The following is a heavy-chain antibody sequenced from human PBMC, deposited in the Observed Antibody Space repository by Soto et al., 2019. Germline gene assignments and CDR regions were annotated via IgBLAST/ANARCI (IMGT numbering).Heavy chain of an antibody. J-gene: IGHJ5*02. CDR3: ARGDYALVS. Sequence: QVQLQESGPGLVKPSETLSLTCSVSGGSVNTGSYYWTWIRQPPGKGLEWIGYVYDSGSFNYNPSLKIRVAVSVDTSKNQFSLNLNSVTAADTAVYYCARGDYALVSWGQGTLVTVSS. D-gene: IGHD3-16*01. CDR2: VYDSGSF. V-gene: IGHV4-61*01. CDR1: GGSVNTGSYY.